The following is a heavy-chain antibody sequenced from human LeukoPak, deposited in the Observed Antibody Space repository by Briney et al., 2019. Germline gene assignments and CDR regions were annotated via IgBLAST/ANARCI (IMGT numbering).Heavy chain of an antibody. D-gene: IGHD6-19*01. CDR3: AREVRAGGWLNY. CDR1: GGSISSYY. V-gene: IGHV4-59*01. Sequence: SETLSLTCTVSGGSISSYYWNWIRQPPGKGLEWIGYIYYSGNTNYNPSLKSRVTISVDTSKNQFSLRLSSVTAADTAVYYCAREVRAGGWLNYWGQGTLVTVSS. J-gene: IGHJ4*02. CDR2: IYYSGNT.